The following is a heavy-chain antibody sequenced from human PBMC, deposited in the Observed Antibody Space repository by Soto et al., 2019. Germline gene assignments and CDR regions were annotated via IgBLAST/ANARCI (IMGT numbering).Heavy chain of an antibody. D-gene: IGHD3-10*01. CDR1: GFTVSNNY. V-gene: IGHV3-53*01. J-gene: IGHJ4*02. Sequence: EVQLVESGGGLIQPGGSLRLSCAVSGFTVSNNYMSWVRQAPGKGLEGVSVIYSGGYTAYGDSVKGRFTISRDNSKNTLYLKMNSRGAAAAAVFYWARRPGGGGYWGQGTLVTVSS. CDR3: ARRPGGGGY. CDR2: IYSGGYT.